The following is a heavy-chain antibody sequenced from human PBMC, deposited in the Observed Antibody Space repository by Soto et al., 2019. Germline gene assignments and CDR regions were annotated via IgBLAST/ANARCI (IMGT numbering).Heavy chain of an antibody. V-gene: IGHV3-30*18. J-gene: IGHJ4*02. CDR3: AKEDYYDTTGFDY. CDR2: ISYDGDNK. D-gene: IGHD3-22*01. CDR1: GFTFSSYG. Sequence: VQLVESGGGVVQPGRSLRLSCAATGFTFSSYGIHWVRQAPGKGLEWVGVISYDGDNKYYADSVKDRFTISRDNSKNTLYVQMNSLRDEDTAVYYCAKEDYYDTTGFDYWGQGTLVTVSS.